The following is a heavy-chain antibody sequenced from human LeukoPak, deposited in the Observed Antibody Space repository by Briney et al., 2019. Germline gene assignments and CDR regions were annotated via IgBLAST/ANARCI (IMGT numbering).Heavy chain of an antibody. CDR1: GGSFSGYN. Sequence: PSETLSLTCAVYGGSFSGYNWTWIRQPPGKGLEWIGEINHSGSTDYNPSLKSRVTISLDTSRDQFSLKLSSVTAADPGVYYCARYVVLFGVARQNNDWFDPWGQGTLVTVSS. V-gene: IGHV4-34*01. D-gene: IGHD3-3*01. J-gene: IGHJ5*02. CDR3: ARYVVLFGVARQNNDWFDP. CDR2: INHSGST.